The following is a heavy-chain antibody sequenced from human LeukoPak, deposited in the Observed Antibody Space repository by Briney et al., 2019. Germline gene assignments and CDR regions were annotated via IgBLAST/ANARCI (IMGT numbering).Heavy chain of an antibody. Sequence: ASVKVSCKASGYTFTDFYIHWVRQAPGQGLEWMGWINPNNGDTNYAQKFQGRVTMTRDTSTSTVYMELSSLRSEDTAVYYCARDLVVVTGLRTRGSFDIWGQGTMVTVSS. J-gene: IGHJ3*02. CDR1: GYTFTDFY. CDR3: ARDLVVVTGLRTRGSFDI. D-gene: IGHD2-21*02. V-gene: IGHV1-2*02. CDR2: INPNNGDT.